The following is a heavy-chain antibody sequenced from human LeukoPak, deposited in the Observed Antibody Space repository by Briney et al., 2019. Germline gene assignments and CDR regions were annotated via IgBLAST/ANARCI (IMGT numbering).Heavy chain of an antibody. CDR3: AKVPYCSGGSCYVYFDY. D-gene: IGHD2-15*01. Sequence: LRLSCAASGFTFYDYAMRSGRHAPGKGLGWGSGISCNSGTIGYADSVKGRFTISRENAKNSLYLQMNSLRAEDTALYYCAKVPYCSGGSCYVYFDYWGQGTLVTVSS. J-gene: IGHJ4*02. V-gene: IGHV3-9*01. CDR1: GFTFYDYA. CDR2: ISCNSGTI.